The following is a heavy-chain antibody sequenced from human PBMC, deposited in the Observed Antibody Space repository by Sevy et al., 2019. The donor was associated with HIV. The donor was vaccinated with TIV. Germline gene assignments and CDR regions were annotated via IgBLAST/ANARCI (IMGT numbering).Heavy chain of an antibody. V-gene: IGHV1-46*03. CDR2: INPSGGST. CDR3: ARDYCSGGSCQTYGIDV. CDR1: GYTFTSYY. Sequence: ASVKVSCKASGYTFTSYYMDWVRQAPGQGLEWMGIINPSGGSTSYAQKFQGRVTMTRDTSTSTVYMELSSLRSEDTAVYCCARDYCSGGSCQTYGIDVRGQGTTVTVSS. J-gene: IGHJ6*02. D-gene: IGHD2-15*01.